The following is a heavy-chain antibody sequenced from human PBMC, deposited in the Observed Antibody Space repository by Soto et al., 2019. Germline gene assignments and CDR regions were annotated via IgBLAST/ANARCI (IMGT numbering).Heavy chain of an antibody. CDR2: MSSDGSST. V-gene: IGHV3-74*01. Sequence: VQLVESGGGLVQPGGSLRLSCAVSGFTLSGNWIHWVRQAPGKGLVWVSRMSSDGSSTTYVDSVKGRFTISRDNARNTLYLEMNSLRAEDTAVYYCARGVAYGMDVWGQGTTVTVSS. J-gene: IGHJ6*02. CDR3: ARGVAYGMDV. CDR1: GFTLSGNW.